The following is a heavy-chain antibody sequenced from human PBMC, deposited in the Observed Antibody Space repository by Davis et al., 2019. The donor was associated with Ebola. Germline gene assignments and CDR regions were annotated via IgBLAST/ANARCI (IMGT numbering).Heavy chain of an antibody. Sequence: GGSLRLSCAASGFTFSSYSMNWVRQAPGKGLEWVSSISSSSSYIYYADSVKSRFTISRDNAKNSLYLQMNSLRAEDTAVYYCARARVTTPYYYYGMDVWGQGTTVTVSS. CDR3: ARARVTTPYYYYGMDV. CDR2: ISSSSSYI. J-gene: IGHJ6*02. CDR1: GFTFSSYS. D-gene: IGHD1-14*01. V-gene: IGHV3-21*01.